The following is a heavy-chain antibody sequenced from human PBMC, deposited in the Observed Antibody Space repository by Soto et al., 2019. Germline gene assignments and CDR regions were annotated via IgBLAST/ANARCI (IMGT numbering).Heavy chain of an antibody. V-gene: IGHV1-2*02. J-gene: IGHJ5*02. Sequence: RASVKVSCKASGYRFIDYYIHWVRQAPGQGLEWMGWISPRSGGTNYAQKFLGRVTITSDTSTNTAYMELTSLRSDDTAVYYCTKKGGGPFPFDPWGQGTRVTVSS. CDR2: ISPRSGGT. CDR1: GYRFIDYY. CDR3: TKKGGGPFPFDP. D-gene: IGHD3-10*01.